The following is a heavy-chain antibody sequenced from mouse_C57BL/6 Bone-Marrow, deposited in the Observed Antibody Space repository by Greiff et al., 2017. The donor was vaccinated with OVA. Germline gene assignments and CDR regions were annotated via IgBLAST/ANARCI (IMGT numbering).Heavy chain of an antibody. CDR2: IDPVDGAT. V-gene: IGHV14-2*01. Sequence: VQLQQSGAELVKPGASVKLSCTASGFNIKDYYMHWVKQRPDQGLEWIGRIDPVDGATKYAPKFQGKATITADTSTNTAYRQLSSLTSEDTAVYSCARYRGYWGQGNALTVSA. CDR1: GFNIKDYY. CDR3: ARYRGY. J-gene: IGHJ2*01.